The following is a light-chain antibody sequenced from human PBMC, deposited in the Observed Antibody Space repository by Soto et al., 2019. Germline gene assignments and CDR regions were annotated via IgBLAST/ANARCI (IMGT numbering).Light chain of an antibody. V-gene: IGKV1-39*01. CDR3: QQSFSAPWT. CDR1: QRISSY. Sequence: DIQMTQSPSSLXXSVGDRVTITCRASQRISSYLNWYQQKPGKAPKLLIFAASNLQSGVPSGFSGSGSGTDFTLTISSLQPEDFATYYCQQSFSAPWTFGQGTNVEIK. CDR2: AAS. J-gene: IGKJ1*01.